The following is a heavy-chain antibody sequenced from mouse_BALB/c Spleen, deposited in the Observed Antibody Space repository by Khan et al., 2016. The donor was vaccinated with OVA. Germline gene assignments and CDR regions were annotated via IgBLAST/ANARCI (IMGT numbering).Heavy chain of an antibody. Sequence: QIQLVQSGPELKKPGETVRISCKASGYTFTNAGMQWVQKMPGKGLKWIGWINTHSGVPKYAEDFKGRFAFSLETSASTVYLQITNLKNADTATYFCARGGAAYYRDDGGAMDYWGQGTSVTVSS. CDR1: GYTFTNAG. V-gene: IGHV9-4*02. CDR3: ARGGAAYYRDDGGAMDY. D-gene: IGHD2-14*01. J-gene: IGHJ4*01. CDR2: INTHSGVP.